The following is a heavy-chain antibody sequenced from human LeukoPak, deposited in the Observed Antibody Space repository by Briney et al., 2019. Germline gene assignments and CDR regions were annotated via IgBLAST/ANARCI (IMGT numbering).Heavy chain of an antibody. CDR2: IKSKADGGTT. J-gene: IGHJ4*02. V-gene: IGHV3-15*01. CDR1: GFTFSNAW. CDR3: TTNWDVAGTYS. Sequence: GGSLRLSCAASGFTFSNAWLSWVRQAPGKGLEWVGRIKSKADGGTTDYAAPVKGRFTISRDDSKNTLYSQMNSLETEDTAVYYCTTNWDVAGTYSWGQGTLVTVSS. D-gene: IGHD2-15*01.